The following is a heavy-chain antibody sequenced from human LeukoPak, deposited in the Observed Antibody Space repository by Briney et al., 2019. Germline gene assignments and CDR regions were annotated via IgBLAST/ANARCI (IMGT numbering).Heavy chain of an antibody. Sequence: GGSLRPSCAASGFTFSNYLMHWVRQTPGKGLVWISRISTDGSFTNYADSVKGRFSISRDNAKNTLYLQMNSLRVEDTAVYYCAKDNYYDNSAYPDYWGQGTLVTVSS. V-gene: IGHV3-74*01. CDR2: ISTDGSFT. D-gene: IGHD3-22*01. J-gene: IGHJ4*02. CDR3: AKDNYYDNSAYPDY. CDR1: GFTFSNYL.